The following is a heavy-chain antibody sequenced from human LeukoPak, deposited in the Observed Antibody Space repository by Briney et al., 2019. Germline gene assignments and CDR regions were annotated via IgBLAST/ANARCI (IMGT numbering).Heavy chain of an antibody. CDR1: GDAITGSSYY. Sequence: PSETLSLTCTVSGDAITGSSYYWGWIRQPPGKGLEWIGSMYYSGSTCSNPSLRSRVNMSADTSKNQFSLKLSSVTAADTAVYYCARQYYDRTGYYYFDNWSQGTQVTVSS. V-gene: IGHV4-39*01. D-gene: IGHD3-22*01. CDR2: MYYSGST. J-gene: IGHJ4*02. CDR3: ARQYYDRTGYYYFDN.